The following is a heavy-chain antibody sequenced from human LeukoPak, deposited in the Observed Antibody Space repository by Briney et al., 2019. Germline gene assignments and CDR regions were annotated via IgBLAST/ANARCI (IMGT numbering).Heavy chain of an antibody. V-gene: IGHV4-34*01. CDR1: GGSFSGYY. D-gene: IGHD2-21*02. CDR2: INHSGST. CDR3: ARGSNCGGDCYPDAFDI. Sequence: SETLSLTCAVYGGSFSGYYWSWIRQPPGKGLEWIGEINHSGSTNYNPSLKSRVTISVDRSKNQFSLKLSSVTAADTAVYYCARGSNCGGDCYPDAFDIWGQGTMVTVSS. J-gene: IGHJ3*02.